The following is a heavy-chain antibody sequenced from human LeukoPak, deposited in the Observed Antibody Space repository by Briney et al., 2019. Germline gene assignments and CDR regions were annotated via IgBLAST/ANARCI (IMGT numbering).Heavy chain of an antibody. V-gene: IGHV6-1*01. CDR2: TYYRSKWYY. CDR3: ARDPVGGSTIFDY. Sequence: SQTLSLTCAISGDSASSNSAAWNWIRQSPSRGLEWLGRTYYRSKWYYDYAVAVKSRISINPDTSKNQFSLQLSSVTPEDTAVYYCARDPVGGSTIFDYWGQGTLVTVSS. J-gene: IGHJ4*02. CDR1: GDSASSNSAA. D-gene: IGHD1-26*01.